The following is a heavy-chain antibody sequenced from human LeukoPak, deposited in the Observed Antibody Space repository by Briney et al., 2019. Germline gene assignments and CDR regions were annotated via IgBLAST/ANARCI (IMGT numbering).Heavy chain of an antibody. V-gene: IGHV3-30-3*01. J-gene: IGHJ4*02. CDR1: GFTFSSYA. Sequence: PGGSLRLSCAASGFTFSSYAMHWVRQAPGKGLEWVAVISYDGSNKYYADSVKGRFTISRDNSKNTLYLQMNSLRAEDTAVYYCAKVGGSGSYQNTPFDYWGQGTLVTVSS. D-gene: IGHD3-10*01. CDR3: AKVGGSGSYQNTPFDY. CDR2: ISYDGSNK.